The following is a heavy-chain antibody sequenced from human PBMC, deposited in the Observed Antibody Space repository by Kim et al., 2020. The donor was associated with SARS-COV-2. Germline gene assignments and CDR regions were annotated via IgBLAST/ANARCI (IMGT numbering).Heavy chain of an antibody. CDR3: AREEGDYGGNSALYYYYYYGMDV. CDR1: GGSISSSSYY. D-gene: IGHD4-17*01. J-gene: IGHJ6*02. Sequence: SETLSLTCTVSGGSISSSSYYWGWIRQPPGKGLEWIGSIYYSGSTYYNPSLKSRVTISVDTSKNQFSLKLSSVTAADTAVYYCAREEGDYGGNSALYYYYYYGMDVWGQGTTVTVSS. CDR2: IYYSGST. V-gene: IGHV4-39*07.